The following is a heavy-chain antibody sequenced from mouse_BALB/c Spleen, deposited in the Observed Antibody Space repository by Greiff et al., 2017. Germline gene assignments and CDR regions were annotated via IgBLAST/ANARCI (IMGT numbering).Heavy chain of an antibody. CDR3: ARRRYDGPYYAMDY. Sequence: QVQLQQSGAELVRPGTSVKVSCKASGYAFTNYLIEWVKQRPGQGLEWIGVINPGSGGTNYNEKFKGKATLTADKSSSTAYMQLSSLTSDDSAVYFCARRRYDGPYYAMDYWGQGTSVTVSS. CDR2: INPGSGGT. D-gene: IGHD2-14*01. J-gene: IGHJ4*01. V-gene: IGHV1-54*01. CDR1: GYAFTNYL.